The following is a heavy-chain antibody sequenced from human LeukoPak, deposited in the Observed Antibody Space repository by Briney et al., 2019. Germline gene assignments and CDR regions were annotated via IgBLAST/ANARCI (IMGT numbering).Heavy chain of an antibody. Sequence: GGSLRLSCAASGFSFGSYGMHWVRQSPGKGLEWVTFIRSDGSNKYYAESVKGRFTISRDNSKNMVYLQMDSLRGEDTAVYYCARDKGNTCIDNWGQGTLITVSS. CDR2: IRSDGSNK. CDR3: ARDKGNTCIDN. CDR1: GFSFGSYG. J-gene: IGHJ4*02. V-gene: IGHV3-30*02.